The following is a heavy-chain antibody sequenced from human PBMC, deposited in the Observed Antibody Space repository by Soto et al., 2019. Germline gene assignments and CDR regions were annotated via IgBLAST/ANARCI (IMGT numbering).Heavy chain of an antibody. D-gene: IGHD3-9*01. CDR1: GDSINSDNYY. CDR3: ARLEGLATISYYFDY. Sequence: SETLSLTCSVSGDSINSDNYYWGWIRQPPGKGLEWIGSIYYRGNTYYNPTLKTRVTIPLDKSKSQFSLKLNSVTAADSAVYFCARLEGLATISYYFDYWGQGTLVTVSS. V-gene: IGHV4-39*01. CDR2: IYYRGNT. J-gene: IGHJ4*02.